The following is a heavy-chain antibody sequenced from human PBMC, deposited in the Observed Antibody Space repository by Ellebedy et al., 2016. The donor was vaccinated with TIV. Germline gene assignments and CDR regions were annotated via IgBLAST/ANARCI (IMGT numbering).Heavy chain of an antibody. D-gene: IGHD3-10*01. V-gene: IGHV3-30*03. CDR2: ISFDGSEK. CDR3: AREYEEYYFDY. CDR1: GFTFSSYG. J-gene: IGHJ4*02. Sequence: GGSLRLSCATSGFTFSSYGMHWVRQTPGKGLEWVAYISFDGSEKSHADSVKGRFTISRDNSKNTLYLQLNSLRVEDTAVYYCAREYEEYYFDYWGQGTLVTVSS.